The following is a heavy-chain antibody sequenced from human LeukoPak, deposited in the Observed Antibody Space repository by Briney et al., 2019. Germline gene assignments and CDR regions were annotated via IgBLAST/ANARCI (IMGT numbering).Heavy chain of an antibody. V-gene: IGHV3-7*01. CDR2: IKRDGSEI. J-gene: IGHJ4*02. Sequence: PGGSLRLSCAASGFTFNRYWMSWVRQAPGKGLEWVANIKRDGSEIYYVDSVKGRSTISRDNSKNTLYLQMNSLRAEDTAVYYCAKALAPSIAVAGTPIDYWGQGTLVTVSS. CDR3: AKALAPSIAVAGTPIDY. CDR1: GFTFNRYW. D-gene: IGHD6-19*01.